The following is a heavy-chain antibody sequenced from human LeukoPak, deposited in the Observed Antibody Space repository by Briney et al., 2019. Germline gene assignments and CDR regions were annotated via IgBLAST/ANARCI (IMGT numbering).Heavy chain of an antibody. D-gene: IGHD2-15*01. Sequence: PGGSLRLSCAASGFTFSSFAMSWVRQAPGKGLEWVSNISGSGRGGRTYYADSVKGRFTISRDNSKNSLYLQMNSLRAEDTAIYYCAKSGLNRLDYWGQGTLVTVSS. CDR2: ISGSGRGGRT. CDR3: AKSGLNRLDY. J-gene: IGHJ4*02. CDR1: GFTFSSFA. V-gene: IGHV3-23*01.